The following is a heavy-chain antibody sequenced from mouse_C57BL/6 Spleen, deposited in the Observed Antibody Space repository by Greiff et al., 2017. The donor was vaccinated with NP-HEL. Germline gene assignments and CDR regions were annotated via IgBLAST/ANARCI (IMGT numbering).Heavy chain of an antibody. J-gene: IGHJ1*03. Sequence: DVKLQESGGGLVKPGGSLKLSCAASGFTFSSYAMSWVRQTPEKRLEWVATISDGGSYTYYPDNVKGRFTISRDNAKNNLYLQMSHLKSEDTAMYYCARDQKGDWYFDVWGTGTTVTVSS. CDR3: ARDQKGDWYFDV. CDR1: GFTFSSYA. V-gene: IGHV5-4*01. CDR2: ISDGGSYT.